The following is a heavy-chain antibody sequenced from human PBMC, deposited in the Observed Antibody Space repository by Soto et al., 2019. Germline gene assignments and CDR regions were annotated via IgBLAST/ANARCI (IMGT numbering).Heavy chain of an antibody. CDR2: IIPILGIA. J-gene: IGHJ6*02. Sequence: QVQLVQSGAEVKKPGSSVKVSCKASGGTFSSYTISWVRQAPGQGLEWMGRIIPILGIANYAQKFQGRVTTTADKATSAAYMWLSSLRSEETAVYYCARAPRRYFDWYQYYYYGMDVWGQGTTGTVSS. CDR3: ARAPRRYFDWYQYYYYGMDV. D-gene: IGHD3-9*01. CDR1: GGTFSSYT. V-gene: IGHV1-69*02.